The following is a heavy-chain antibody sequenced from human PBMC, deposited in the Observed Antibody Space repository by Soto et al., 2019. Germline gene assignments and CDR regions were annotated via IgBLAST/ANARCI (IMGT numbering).Heavy chain of an antibody. D-gene: IGHD2-15*01. Sequence: GGSLRLSCAASGFTFSSYAMHWVRQAPGKGLEWVAVISYDGSNKYYADSVKGRFTISRDNSKNTLYLQMNSLRAEDTAVYYCARDRFGPTVVAAGPDYWGQGTLVTVSS. J-gene: IGHJ4*02. V-gene: IGHV3-30-3*01. CDR2: ISYDGSNK. CDR1: GFTFSSYA. CDR3: ARDRFGPTVVAAGPDY.